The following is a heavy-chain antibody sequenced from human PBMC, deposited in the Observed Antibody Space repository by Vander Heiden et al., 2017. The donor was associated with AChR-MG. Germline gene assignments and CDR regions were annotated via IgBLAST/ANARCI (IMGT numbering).Heavy chain of an antibody. Sequence: QLQLQESGPGLVKPSETLSLTCTVSGGSIRSSSYYWGWIRQPPGKGLEWIGSIYYSGSTYYNPSLKSRVTISVDTSKNQFSLKLSSVTAADTAVYYCATTGYSSGGYRVYWGQGTLVTVSS. J-gene: IGHJ4*02. D-gene: IGHD6-19*01. CDR3: ATTGYSSGGYRVY. CDR2: IYYSGST. CDR1: GGSIRSSSYY. V-gene: IGHV4-39*01.